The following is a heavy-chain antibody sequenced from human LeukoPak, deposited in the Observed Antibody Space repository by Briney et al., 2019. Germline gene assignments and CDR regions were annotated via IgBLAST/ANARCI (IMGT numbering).Heavy chain of an antibody. CDR1: GFTFSSYS. Sequence: GGSLRLSCAASGFTFSSYSMSWVRQAPGKGLEWVSSISDDSNYTYYADSVEGRFTISRDNAKNSLYLQMNSLRAEDTAVYYCANHLACGSTSCPPFDYWGQGTLVTVSS. V-gene: IGHV3-21*01. D-gene: IGHD2-2*01. J-gene: IGHJ4*02. CDR3: ANHLACGSTSCPPFDY. CDR2: ISDDSNYT.